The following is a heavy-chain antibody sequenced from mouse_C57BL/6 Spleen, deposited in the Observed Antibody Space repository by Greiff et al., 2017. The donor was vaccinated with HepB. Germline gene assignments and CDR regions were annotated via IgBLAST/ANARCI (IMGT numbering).Heavy chain of an antibody. CDR2: IYPGDGDT. CDR1: GYAFSSYW. V-gene: IGHV1-80*01. D-gene: IGHD2-4*01. CDR3: ARRDDYDDAMDY. Sequence: VKLMASGAELVKPGASVKISCKASGYAFSSYWMNWVKQRPGKGLEWIGQIYPGDGDTNYNGKFKGKATLTADKSSSTAYMQLSSLTSEDSAVYFCARRDDYDDAMDYWGQGTSVTVSS. J-gene: IGHJ4*01.